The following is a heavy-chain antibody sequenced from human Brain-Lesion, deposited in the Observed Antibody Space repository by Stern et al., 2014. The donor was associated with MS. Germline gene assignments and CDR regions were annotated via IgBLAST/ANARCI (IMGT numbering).Heavy chain of an antibody. D-gene: IGHD3-3*01. Sequence: VQLEESGAAVKKPGASVKVSCKTSGYIFTGYYIHWVRQAPGQGLEWMAWINPNTGGTKYAQKCQGRVSMSRDTSISTAYVELSSLTSDDTAVYYCARDQRGITIFGVVTDYYYLGMDVWGQGTTVTVSS. CDR3: ARDQRGITIFGVVTDYYYLGMDV. V-gene: IGHV1-2*02. J-gene: IGHJ6*02. CDR1: GYIFTGYY. CDR2: INPNTGGT.